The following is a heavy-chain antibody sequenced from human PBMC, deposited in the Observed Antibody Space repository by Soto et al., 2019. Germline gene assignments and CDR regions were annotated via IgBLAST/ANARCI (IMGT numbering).Heavy chain of an antibody. CDR3: AKARDQQWVRLPFDY. CDR2: FSATSENT. Sequence: EVQLLESGGGLVQPGGSLRLSCVGSGFFFSSYTMTWVRQAPGKGLAWVSSFSATSENTYYADSVRGRFTISRDNSKNTRFLQMNSRTAEDTAMYYCAKARDQQWVRLPFDYWGQGILVIVSS. CDR1: GFFFSSYT. J-gene: IGHJ4*02. V-gene: IGHV3-23*01. D-gene: IGHD6-19*01.